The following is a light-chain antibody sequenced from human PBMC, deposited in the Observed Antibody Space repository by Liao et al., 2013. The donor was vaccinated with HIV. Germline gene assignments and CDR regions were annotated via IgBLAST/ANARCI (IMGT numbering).Light chain of an antibody. V-gene: IGLV3-21*04. J-gene: IGLJ3*02. Sequence: SCVLTQPPSVSVAPGKTARITCGGDNIGGKSVHWYQQKPGLAPVLVIYCDGDRPSGIPERFSGSNSGNTATLTISRVEAGDEADYYCQVWDSSSDRPGVFGGGTKLTVL. CDR2: CDG. CDR3: QVWDSSSDRPGV. CDR1: NIGGKS.